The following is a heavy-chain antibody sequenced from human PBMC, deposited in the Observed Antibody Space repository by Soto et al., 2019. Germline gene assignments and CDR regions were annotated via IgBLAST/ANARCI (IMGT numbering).Heavy chain of an antibody. Sequence: QVQLVESGGGVVQPWRSLGLSCAASGFPFSDYGMHWVRQAPGKGLEWVAVISYDGRNKYYVDSVKGRFIITRDNSKNTLYLQMNSLRAEDTAVYYCAKAVTVTGNYYYGMDVWGQGTTVTVSS. D-gene: IGHD4-17*01. V-gene: IGHV3-30*18. CDR2: ISYDGRNK. J-gene: IGHJ6*02. CDR3: AKAVTVTGNYYYGMDV. CDR1: GFPFSDYG.